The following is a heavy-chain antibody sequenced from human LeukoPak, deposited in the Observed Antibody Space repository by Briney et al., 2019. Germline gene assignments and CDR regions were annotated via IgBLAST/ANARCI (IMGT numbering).Heavy chain of an antibody. CDR1: GFTFSSYA. Sequence: GGSLRLSCAASGFTFSSYAMSWVRQAPGKGLEWVSAISGSGGSTYYADSVKGRFTISRDNSKNTLYLQMNSLRAEDTAVCYCAKGIRSHYDILTGLLDYWGQGTLVTVSS. CDR2: ISGSGGST. V-gene: IGHV3-23*01. J-gene: IGHJ4*02. CDR3: AKGIRSHYDILTGLLDY. D-gene: IGHD3-9*01.